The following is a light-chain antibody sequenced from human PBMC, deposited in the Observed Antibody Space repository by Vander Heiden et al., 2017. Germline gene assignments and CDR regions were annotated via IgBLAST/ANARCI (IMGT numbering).Light chain of an antibody. CDR3: QQRSNWPPWT. V-gene: IGKV3-11*01. Sequence: DIVLTPSPPTLSLSPGERATLSCRASQSVSSYLACYQQNPGQAPRLLIYDAANSAIGIPARFSGSGSGTDFTLTISSLEPEDFAVYYCQQRSNWPPWTFGQGTKVEIK. J-gene: IGKJ1*01. CDR1: QSVSSY. CDR2: DAA.